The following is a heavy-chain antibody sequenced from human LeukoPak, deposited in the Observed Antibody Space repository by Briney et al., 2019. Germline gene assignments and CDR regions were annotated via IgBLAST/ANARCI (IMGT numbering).Heavy chain of an antibody. CDR2: VDPEDGRT. D-gene: IGHD3-3*02. V-gene: IGHV1-69-2*01. Sequence: ASVKVSCKASGYTFIRYHMHWVRQAPGKALECMGRVDPEDGRTIYAETFRDRVTITADRSTDTVYLEVTRLNSDDTAVYFCATMAMLSTAFYFDHWGQGTLVTVSS. CDR3: ATMAMLSTAFYFDH. CDR1: GYTFIRYH. J-gene: IGHJ4*02.